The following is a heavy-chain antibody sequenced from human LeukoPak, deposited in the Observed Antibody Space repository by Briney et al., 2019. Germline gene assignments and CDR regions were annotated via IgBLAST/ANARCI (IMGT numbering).Heavy chain of an antibody. D-gene: IGHD3-22*01. CDR1: GGTFSSYA. CDR2: IIPIFGTA. CDR3: ARGVPTSPDYYDSSGYYYFDY. Sequence: SVKVPCKASGGTFSSYAISWVRQAPGQGLEWMGGIIPIFGTANYAQKFQGRVTITADESTSTAYMELSSLRSEDTAVYYCARGVPTSPDYYDSSGYYYFDYWGQGTLVTVSS. V-gene: IGHV1-69*01. J-gene: IGHJ4*02.